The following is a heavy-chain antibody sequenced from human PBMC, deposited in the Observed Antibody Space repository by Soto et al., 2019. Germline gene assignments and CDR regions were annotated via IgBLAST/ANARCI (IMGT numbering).Heavy chain of an antibody. Sequence: SVKVSCKASGGTCSSYAISWVLQAPGQGLEWMGGIIPIFGTANYAQKFQGRVTITADESTSTAYMELSSLRSEDTAVYYCARDLHRYCSSTSCYLYWDGGVYYYYGMDVWGQGTTVTVSS. CDR3: ARDLHRYCSSTSCYLYWDGGVYYYYGMDV. D-gene: IGHD2-2*01. V-gene: IGHV1-69*13. CDR2: IIPIFGTA. J-gene: IGHJ6*02. CDR1: GGTCSSYA.